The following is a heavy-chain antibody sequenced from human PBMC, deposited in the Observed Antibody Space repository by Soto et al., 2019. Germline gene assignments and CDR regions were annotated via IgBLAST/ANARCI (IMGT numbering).Heavy chain of an antibody. V-gene: IGHV1-69*02. CDR1: GGSFGSNS. CDR3: SVGEDGDYRYPGNEGFEI. CDR2: IIPILDRT. D-gene: IGHD4-17*01. J-gene: IGHJ3*02. Sequence: QVQLVQSGAEVKKPGSSVKVSCKASGGSFGSNSITWVRQAPGQGLEWMGRIIPILDRTNYPQKFQDRVKITADKSTSTVYLDLSSLRYEDTAMSYCSVGEDGDYRYPGNEGFEIWGQGTKVTVSS.